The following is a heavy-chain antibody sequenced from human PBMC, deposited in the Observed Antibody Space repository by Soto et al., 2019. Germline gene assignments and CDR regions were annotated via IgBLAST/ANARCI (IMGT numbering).Heavy chain of an antibody. Sequence: SQTLSLTCAISGDSVSSNSAAWNWITQSPSRGLEWLVRTFYRSTWYTDYAVSVKSRITINPHTSTNQFSLQLNSVAPEDTALYYCARATSRVATTTYFYFYGMDVWGQGTTVTVSS. D-gene: IGHD5-12*01. CDR1: GDSVSSNSAA. J-gene: IGHJ6*02. V-gene: IGHV6-1*01. CDR3: ARATSRVATTTYFYFYGMDV. CDR2: TFYRSTWYT.